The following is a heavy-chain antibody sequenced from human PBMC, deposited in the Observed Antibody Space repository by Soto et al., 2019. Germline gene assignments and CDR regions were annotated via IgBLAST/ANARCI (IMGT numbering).Heavy chain of an antibody. CDR2: IWYDGSNK. Sequence: GGSLRLSCAASGFTFSSYGMHWVRQAPGKGLEWVAVIWYDGSNKYYADSVKGRFTISRDNSKNTLYLQMNSLRAEDTAVYYCARDVGVVVADYAFDIWGQGIMVTVSS. J-gene: IGHJ3*02. CDR1: GFTFSSYG. V-gene: IGHV3-33*01. D-gene: IGHD2-15*01. CDR3: ARDVGVVVADYAFDI.